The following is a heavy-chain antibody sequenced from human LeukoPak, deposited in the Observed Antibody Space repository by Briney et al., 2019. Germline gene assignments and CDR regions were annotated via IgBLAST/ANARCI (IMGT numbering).Heavy chain of an antibody. D-gene: IGHD3-10*01. CDR2: ISSSSSTI. CDR1: GFTFSSYS. Sequence: GGSLRLSCAASGFTFSSYSMNWVRQAPGKGLEWVSYISSSSSTIYYADSVKGRFTISRDNAKNSLYLQMNSLRAEDTAVYYCARVSRFGELLDFDYWGQGTLVTVSS. J-gene: IGHJ4*02. V-gene: IGHV3-48*01. CDR3: ARVSRFGELLDFDY.